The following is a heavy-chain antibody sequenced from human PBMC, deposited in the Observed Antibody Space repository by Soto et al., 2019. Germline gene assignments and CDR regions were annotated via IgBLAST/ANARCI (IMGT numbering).Heavy chain of an antibody. V-gene: IGHV3-53*01. CDR2: MYREGGGGT. J-gene: IGHJ4*02. D-gene: IGHD2-2*01. CDR3: ARPGEFCTNTNCYQY. Sequence: GGSLRLSCTASGFSVDRAHMSWVRQAPGKGLEWISLMYREGGGGTFYAGSVKGRFTVSRDTSKNTLYLQLSSLRVEDTAVYYCARPGEFCTNTNCYQYWGQGTLVTVSS. CDR1: GFSVDRAH.